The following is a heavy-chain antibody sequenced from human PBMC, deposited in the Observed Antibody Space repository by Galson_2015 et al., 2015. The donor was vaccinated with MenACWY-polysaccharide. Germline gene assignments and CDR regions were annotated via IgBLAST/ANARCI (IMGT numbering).Heavy chain of an antibody. CDR3: AHGRWYRGKWGVFES. J-gene: IGHJ5*01. CDR1: GFSLTTTAVG. V-gene: IGHV2-5*02. D-gene: IGHD4-23*01. CDR2: IYWDDDK. Sequence: PALVKPTQPLTLPCPFSGFSLTTTAVGVGWIRQPPGKALEWLAIIYWDDDKRYSPSLKNRLTITKDTSKNQVVLTMTNMDPLDTATYYGAHGRWYRGKWGVFESWGQGTLVTVSS.